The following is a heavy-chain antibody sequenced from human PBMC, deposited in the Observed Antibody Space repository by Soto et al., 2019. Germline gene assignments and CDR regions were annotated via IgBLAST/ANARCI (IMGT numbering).Heavy chain of an antibody. J-gene: IGHJ4*02. Sequence: QVYLVQSGAEVKKPGSSVKVSCKALRGTFTNYAFSWVRQAPGQGLEWMGGIMPFFGSGNYAQKFQGRINITADKSTSSVYLELTSLRSEDTAVYYCARDRAGYYSHFVYWGQGTLVTVSS. V-gene: IGHV1-69*06. CDR3: ARDRAGYYSHFVY. D-gene: IGHD3-22*01. CDR2: IMPFFGSG. CDR1: RGTFTNYA.